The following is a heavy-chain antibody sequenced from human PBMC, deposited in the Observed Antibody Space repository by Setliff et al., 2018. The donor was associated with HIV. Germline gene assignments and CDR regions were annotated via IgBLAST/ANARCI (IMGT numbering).Heavy chain of an antibody. Sequence: PSETLSLTCTVSGASVSSGHYYWSWIRQPAGKELEWLGRIYTSGRTNYNPSFEGRVTISADTSKNQFSLKLNSVTAADTAVYYCVGGGYSSPNWFDPWGQGTLVTVSS. CDR2: IYTSGRT. CDR1: GASVSSGHYY. V-gene: IGHV4-61*02. D-gene: IGHD6-13*01. J-gene: IGHJ5*02. CDR3: VGGGYSSPNWFDP.